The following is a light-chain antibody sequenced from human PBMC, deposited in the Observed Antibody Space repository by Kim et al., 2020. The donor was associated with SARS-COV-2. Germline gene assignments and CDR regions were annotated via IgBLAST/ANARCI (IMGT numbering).Light chain of an antibody. CDR2: GKN. CDR3: NARDSNDNGV. CDR1: SNRSYY. V-gene: IGLV3-19*01. J-gene: IGLJ2*01. Sequence: VGVGQTVRMKGQGNSNRSYYASWNKQKPGQAQILVIYGKNNRQAGMPDRFSGTSAGNTACLTITGTQTGDEADYDWNARDSNDNGVFGGGTQLTVL.